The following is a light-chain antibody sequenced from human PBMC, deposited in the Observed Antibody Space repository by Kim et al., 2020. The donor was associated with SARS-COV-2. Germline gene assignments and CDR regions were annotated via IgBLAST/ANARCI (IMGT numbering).Light chain of an antibody. V-gene: IGLV3-1*01. CDR2: QDY. CDR3: QAWDSYIVV. J-gene: IGLJ2*01. CDR1: GDKY. Sequence: GDKYVSWYHQKPGQSPTLVIYQDYRRPSGIPERFSASNSGNTATLTISGAQTVDEGDYYCQAWDSYIVVFGGGTQLTVL.